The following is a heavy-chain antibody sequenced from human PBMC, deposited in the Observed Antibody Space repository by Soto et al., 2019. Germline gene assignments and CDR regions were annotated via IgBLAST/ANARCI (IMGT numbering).Heavy chain of an antibody. Sequence: QVQLQQWGAGLLKPSETLSLTCAVYGGSFSGYYWSWIRQPPGKGLEWIGEINHSGSTNYNPSLKIRVTISVDTSKNQFSLKLSSVTAADTAVYYCARGYSSGWYRFDYWGQGTLVTVSS. CDR3: ARGYSSGWYRFDY. J-gene: IGHJ4*02. CDR2: INHSGST. CDR1: GGSFSGYY. V-gene: IGHV4-34*01. D-gene: IGHD6-19*01.